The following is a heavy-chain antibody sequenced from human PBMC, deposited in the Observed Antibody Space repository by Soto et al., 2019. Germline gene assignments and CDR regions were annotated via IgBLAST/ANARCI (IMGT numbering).Heavy chain of an antibody. V-gene: IGHV3-74*01. CDR3: AGRDCTNGVCYFY. Sequence: PGGSLRLSCAASGFAFSSYWMHWVRQRPGKGLVWVSRINNDGSTTNYADPVKGRFTISRDNAKDTLYLQMNSLTAEDTAVYYCAGRDCTNGVCYFYWGQGTLVTVSS. J-gene: IGHJ4*02. CDR2: INNDGSTT. CDR1: GFAFSSYW. D-gene: IGHD2-8*01.